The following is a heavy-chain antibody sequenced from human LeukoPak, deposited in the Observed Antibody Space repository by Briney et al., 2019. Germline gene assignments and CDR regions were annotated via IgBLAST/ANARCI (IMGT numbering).Heavy chain of an antibody. J-gene: IGHJ4*02. Sequence: PGRSLRLSCAASGFTFSSYAMHWVRQAPGKGLEWVAVISYDGSNKYYADSVKGRFTISRDNSKNTLYLQMNSLRAEDTAVYYCAREQSGYSYGLHWGQGTLVTVSS. CDR1: GFTFSSYA. CDR2: ISYDGSNK. CDR3: AREQSGYSYGLH. D-gene: IGHD5-18*01. V-gene: IGHV3-30-3*01.